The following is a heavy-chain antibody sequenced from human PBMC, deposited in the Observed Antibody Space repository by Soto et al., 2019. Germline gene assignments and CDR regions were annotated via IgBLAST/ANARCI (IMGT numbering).Heavy chain of an antibody. Sequence: QVQLVQSGAEEKKRGASVKVSCKASGYTFTGYAMHWVRQAPGQRLEWMGWINAGNRNTKYSQKFQDRITITRDTSASTAYMELSSLRSEATAVYYCARAVAVPADSDHWGQGTLVTVSS. CDR3: ARAVAVPADSDH. CDR1: GYTFTGYA. D-gene: IGHD6-19*01. J-gene: IGHJ5*02. V-gene: IGHV1-3*05. CDR2: INAGNRNT.